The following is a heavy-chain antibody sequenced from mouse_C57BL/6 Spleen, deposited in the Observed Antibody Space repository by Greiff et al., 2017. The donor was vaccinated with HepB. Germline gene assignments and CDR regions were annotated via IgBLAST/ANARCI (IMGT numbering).Heavy chain of an antibody. CDR3: TRDYSNAFDY. D-gene: IGHD2-5*01. J-gene: IGHJ2*01. Sequence: EVQRVESGGGLVQPGGSMKLSCAASGFTFSDAWMDWVRQSPEKGLEWVAEIRNKANNHATYYAESVKGRFTISRDDSKSSVYLQMNSLRAEDTGIYYCTRDYSNAFDYWGQVTTLTVSS. CDR1: GFTFSDAW. V-gene: IGHV6-6*01. CDR2: IRNKANNHAT.